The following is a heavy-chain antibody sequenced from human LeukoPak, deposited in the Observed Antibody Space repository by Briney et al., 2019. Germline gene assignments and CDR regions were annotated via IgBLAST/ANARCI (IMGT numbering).Heavy chain of an antibody. V-gene: IGHV4-59*12. CDR2: IYYSGST. CDR3: ARELIAAAGHDAFDI. D-gene: IGHD6-13*01. CDR1: GGSISNYY. Sequence: SETLSLTCTVSGGSISNYYWSWIRQPPGKGLEWIGYIYYSGSTKYNPSLKSRVTISVDTSKNQFSLKLSSVTAADTAVYYCARELIAAAGHDAFDIWGQGTMVTVSS. J-gene: IGHJ3*02.